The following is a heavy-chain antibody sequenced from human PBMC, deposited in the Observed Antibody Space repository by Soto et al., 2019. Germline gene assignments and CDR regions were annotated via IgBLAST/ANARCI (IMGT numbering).Heavy chain of an antibody. CDR2: IYHSGST. V-gene: IGHV4-4*02. CDR1: GGSISSSNW. J-gene: IGHJ4*02. CDR3: ARDRAVAKSTYFDY. D-gene: IGHD6-19*01. Sequence: SETLSLTCAVSGGSISSSNWWSWVRQPPGKGLERIGEIYHSGSTNYNPSLKSRVTISVDKSKNQFSLKLSSVTAADTAVYYCARDRAVAKSTYFDYWGQGTLVTVSS.